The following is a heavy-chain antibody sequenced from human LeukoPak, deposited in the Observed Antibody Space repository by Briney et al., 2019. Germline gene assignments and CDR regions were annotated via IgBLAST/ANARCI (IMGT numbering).Heavy chain of an antibody. Sequence: SETLSLTCTVSGGPISSYYWSWIRQPPGKGLEWIGYIYYSGSTNYNPSLKSRVTISVDTSKNQFSLKLSSVTAADTAVYYCARGGVTPDYGDLRAYYYYYMDVWGKGTTVTVSS. CDR2: IYYSGST. CDR3: ARGGVTPDYGDLRAYYYYYMDV. J-gene: IGHJ6*03. D-gene: IGHD4-17*01. CDR1: GGPISSYY. V-gene: IGHV4-59*01.